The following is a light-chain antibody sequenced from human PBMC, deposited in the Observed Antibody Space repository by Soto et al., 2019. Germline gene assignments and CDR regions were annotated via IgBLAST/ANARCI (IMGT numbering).Light chain of an antibody. J-gene: IGKJ5*01. CDR2: DAS. V-gene: IGKV1-33*01. CDR3: QQYDNLLIT. CDR1: QDISNY. Sequence: DIQMTQSPSSLSASVGDRVTITCQASQDISNYLNWYQQKPGKAPKLLIYDASKVETVVPSRFSGSGSGTDLTFTISSLQPEDIATYYCQQYDNLLITFGQGTRLEIK.